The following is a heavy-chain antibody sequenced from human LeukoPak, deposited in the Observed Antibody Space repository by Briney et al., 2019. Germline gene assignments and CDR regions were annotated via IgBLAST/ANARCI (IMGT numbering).Heavy chain of an antibody. V-gene: IGHV5-51*01. J-gene: IGHJ4*02. Sequence: KRGESLKISCKGSGYTFSSNWIGWVRQMPGKGLEWMGIIYPGDSDTTYSPSFRGQVTISADKSISTAYLQWSSLKAPDTAMYYCATNSYDSSGYYYLDYWGQGTLVTVSS. CDR3: ATNSYDSSGYYYLDY. CDR1: GYTFSSNW. D-gene: IGHD3-22*01. CDR2: IYPGDSDT.